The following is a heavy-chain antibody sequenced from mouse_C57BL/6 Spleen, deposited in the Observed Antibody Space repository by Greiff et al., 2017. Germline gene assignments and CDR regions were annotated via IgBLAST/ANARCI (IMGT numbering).Heavy chain of an antibody. CDR3: ASDYGSWFAY. CDR2: IYPSDSET. J-gene: IGHJ3*01. D-gene: IGHD1-1*01. Sequence: QVQLQQPGAELVRPGSSVKLSCKASGYTFTSYWMDWVKQRPGQGLEWIGNIYPSDSETHYNQKFKDKATLTVDKSSSTAYLQLSSLTSEDTAIYYCASDYGSWFAYWGQGTLVTVSA. V-gene: IGHV1-61*01. CDR1: GYTFTSYW.